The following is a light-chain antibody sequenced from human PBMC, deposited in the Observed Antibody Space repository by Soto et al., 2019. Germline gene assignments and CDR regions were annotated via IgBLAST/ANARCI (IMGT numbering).Light chain of an antibody. CDR1: ISNIGTNY. Sequence: QSVLTQPPSASGTPGQRVTISCSGSISNIGTNYVYWYQQLPGTAPKLLIYRNNQRPSGVPDRFSGSKSDTSASLAISGLRSEDEADYCCAAWDDRLSGWVFGGGTKVTVL. CDR3: AAWDDRLSGWV. V-gene: IGLV1-47*01. CDR2: RNN. J-gene: IGLJ3*02.